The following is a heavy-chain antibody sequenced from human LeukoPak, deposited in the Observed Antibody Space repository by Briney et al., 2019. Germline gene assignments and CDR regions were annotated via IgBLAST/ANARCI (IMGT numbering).Heavy chain of an antibody. J-gene: IGHJ4*02. CDR3: ARAPTVLVGYCSSSSCQADY. D-gene: IGHD2-2*01. Sequence: PGGSLRLSCAASGFTFSSYWMSWVRQAPGKGLEWVANIKQDGSEKYYVDSVKGRFTISRDNAKNSLYLRMNSLRAEDTAVYYCARAPTVLVGYCSSSSCQADYWGQGTLVTVSS. V-gene: IGHV3-7*01. CDR1: GFTFSSYW. CDR2: IKQDGSEK.